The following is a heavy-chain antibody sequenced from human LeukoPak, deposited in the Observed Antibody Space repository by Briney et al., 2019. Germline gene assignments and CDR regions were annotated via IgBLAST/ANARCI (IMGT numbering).Heavy chain of an antibody. CDR3: VRDADTNSRYSRFDY. CDR2: FWANGKYK. CDR1: GFTFSDHR. Sequence: PGGSLRLSCAASGFTFSDHRMNWVRQAPGKGLEWVAVFWANGKYKYYIDSVRGRFTVSRDNSKNTLYLQMDSLRAEDTAVYYCVRDADTNSRYSRFDYWGQGTLVTVSS. V-gene: IGHV3-33*08. J-gene: IGHJ4*02. D-gene: IGHD5-12*01.